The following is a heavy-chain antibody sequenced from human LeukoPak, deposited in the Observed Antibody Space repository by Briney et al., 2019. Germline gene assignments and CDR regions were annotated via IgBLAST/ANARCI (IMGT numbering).Heavy chain of an antibody. D-gene: IGHD5-18*01. J-gene: IGHJ4*02. Sequence: KPLENLSLTCTVSCGSLSSSSYSRGWIRQPPREGLGWGGGIYYSGSTYYNPSLKSRVTISVDTSKNQFSLKLSSVTAADTAVYYCARTHVDTAMVTLQLYNFDYWGQGTLVTVSS. CDR3: ARTHVDTAMVTLQLYNFDY. V-gene: IGHV4-39*01. CDR2: IYYSGST. CDR1: CGSLSSSSYS.